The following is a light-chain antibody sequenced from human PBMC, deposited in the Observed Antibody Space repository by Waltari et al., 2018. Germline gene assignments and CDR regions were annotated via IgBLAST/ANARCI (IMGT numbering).Light chain of an antibody. CDR3: QQSYSSPYT. V-gene: IGKV1-39*01. CDR1: QSISSY. Sequence: DIQMTQSPSSLSASVVDRVTITCRASQSISSYLNWYQQKPGKAPKFLIFAASSLQSGVPSRFSGSGSGTDCTLTISSVQPEDFATYFCQQSYSSPYTFGQGTKVEIK. J-gene: IGKJ2*01. CDR2: AAS.